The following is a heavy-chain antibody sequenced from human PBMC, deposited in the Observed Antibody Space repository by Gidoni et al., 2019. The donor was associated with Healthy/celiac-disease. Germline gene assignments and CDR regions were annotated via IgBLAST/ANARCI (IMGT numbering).Heavy chain of an antibody. CDR3: ARFRPWYYYDSSGSYYYYGMDV. CDR2: ISSSSSYI. D-gene: IGHD3-22*01. Sequence: EVQLVESGGGLVKPGGSLRLSCAASGFTFSSYSMNWVRQAPGKGLEWVSSISSSSSYIYYADSVKGRFTISRDNAKNSLYLQMNSLRAEDTAVYYCARFRPWYYYDSSGSYYYYGMDVWGQGTTVTVSS. CDR1: GFTFSSYS. J-gene: IGHJ6*02. V-gene: IGHV3-21*01.